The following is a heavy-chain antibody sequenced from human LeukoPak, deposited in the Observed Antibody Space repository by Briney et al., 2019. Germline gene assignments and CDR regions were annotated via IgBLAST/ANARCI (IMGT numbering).Heavy chain of an antibody. J-gene: IGHJ4*02. Sequence: SETLSLTCAVYGGPFSGYYWSWIRQPPGKGLEWIGEINHSGSTNYNPSLKSRVTISVDTSKNQFSLKLSSVTAVDTAVYYCARAMGSSWFDYWGQGTLVTVSS. V-gene: IGHV4-34*01. D-gene: IGHD6-13*01. CDR2: INHSGST. CDR3: ARAMGSSWFDY. CDR1: GGPFSGYY.